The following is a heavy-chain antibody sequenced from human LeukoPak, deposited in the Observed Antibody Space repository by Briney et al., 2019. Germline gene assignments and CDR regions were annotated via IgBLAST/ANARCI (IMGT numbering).Heavy chain of an antibody. D-gene: IGHD3-10*01. CDR1: GFTFSSYW. Sequence: GGSLRLSCAASGFTFSSYWMHWVRQAPGKGLVWVSRIKSDGSTNYADAGKGRFTISRDNAKTTVSLQMNSLRAEDTAVYYCARDGAIYGSGSYSFYFDYWGQGTLVTVSS. CDR3: ARDGAIYGSGSYSFYFDY. V-gene: IGHV3-74*01. CDR2: IKSDGST. J-gene: IGHJ4*02.